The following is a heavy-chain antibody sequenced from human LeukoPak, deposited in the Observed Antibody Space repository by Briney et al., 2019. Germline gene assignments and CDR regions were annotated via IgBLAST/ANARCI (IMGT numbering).Heavy chain of an antibody. CDR3: AKELDTMFFDY. CDR2: AGWAGGTT. J-gene: IGHJ4*02. Sequence: GGSLRLSCATSGFNFDRYTVHWVRQAPGKGLEWVSLAGWAGGTTYYSDSVRGRFTISRDSGKNSVYLQMNSLTTDDTAFYFCAKELDTMFFDYWGQGALVTVSS. CDR1: GFNFDRYT. V-gene: IGHV3-43*01. D-gene: IGHD5-18*01.